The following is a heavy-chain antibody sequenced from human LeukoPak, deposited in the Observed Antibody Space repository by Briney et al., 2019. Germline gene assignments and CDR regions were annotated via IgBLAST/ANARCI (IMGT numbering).Heavy chain of an antibody. D-gene: IGHD6-13*01. CDR2: IIPIFGTA. J-gene: IGHJ4*02. CDR3: ATDLEQQLVFDY. CDR1: GGTFSSYA. Sequence: SVKVSCKASGGTFSSYAISWVRQVPGQGLEWMGGIIPIFGTANYAQKFQGRVTITTDESTSTAYMELSSLRSEDTAVYYCATDLEQQLVFDYWGQGTLVTVSS. V-gene: IGHV1-69*05.